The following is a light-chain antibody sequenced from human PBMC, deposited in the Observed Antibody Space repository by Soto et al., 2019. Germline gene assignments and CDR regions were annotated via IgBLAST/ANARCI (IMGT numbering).Light chain of an antibody. V-gene: IGKV3-20*01. CDR2: GAS. Sequence: EIVLTQSPGTLSLSPGERATLSCRASQSVSSSYLAWYQQKPGQDPRLLIYGASSRATGIPDRFSGSGSGTDFTLTISRLEPEDFAVYYCQQYGSSPRLTFGGGTKVDIK. J-gene: IGKJ4*01. CDR3: QQYGSSPRLT. CDR1: QSVSSSY.